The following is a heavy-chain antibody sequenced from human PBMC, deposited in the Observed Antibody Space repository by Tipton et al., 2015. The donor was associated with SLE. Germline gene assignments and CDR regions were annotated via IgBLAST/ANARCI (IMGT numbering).Heavy chain of an antibody. Sequence: SLRLSCSASGFTFSSYAMHWVRQAPGKGLEWVAVIWYDGSNKYYADSVKGRFTISRDNSKNTLYLQMNSLRAEDTAVYYCAREGEYYYDSSGPGRYFQHWGQGTLVTVSS. CDR3: AREGEYYYDSSGPGRYFQH. D-gene: IGHD3-22*01. CDR1: GFTFSSYA. V-gene: IGHV3-33*08. J-gene: IGHJ1*01. CDR2: IWYDGSNK.